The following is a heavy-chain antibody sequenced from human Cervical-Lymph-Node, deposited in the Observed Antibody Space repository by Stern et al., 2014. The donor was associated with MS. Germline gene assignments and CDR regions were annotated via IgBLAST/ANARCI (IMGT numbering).Heavy chain of an antibody. Sequence: VQLVQSGAEVKRPGASVKFSCKASGYTFTSHFMHWVRQAPGQGLEWMGIINPSGGSTNYAQNFQVRVTMTRDTSTSTVFMELSSLRSDDTAVYYCARGGDTTITPHFSHWGQGTLVTVSS. CDR1: GYTFTSHF. J-gene: IGHJ4*02. CDR3: ARGGDTTITPHFSH. D-gene: IGHD4-23*01. V-gene: IGHV1-46*01. CDR2: INPSGGST.